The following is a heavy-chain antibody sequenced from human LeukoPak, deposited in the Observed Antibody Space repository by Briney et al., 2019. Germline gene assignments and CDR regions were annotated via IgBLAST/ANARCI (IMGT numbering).Heavy chain of an antibody. CDR3: ARDHNYAFDN. CDR1: GFPFIVYS. J-gene: IGHJ4*02. Sequence: GGSLRLFCTASGFPFIVYSVNWVRQVPGKGLEWISYIGIDSGNTKYADSVRGRFTISADKAKNSLYLQMNSLRVEDTAVYYCARDHNYAFDNWGQGTLVSVAS. D-gene: IGHD1-1*01. CDR2: IGIDSGNT. V-gene: IGHV3-48*01.